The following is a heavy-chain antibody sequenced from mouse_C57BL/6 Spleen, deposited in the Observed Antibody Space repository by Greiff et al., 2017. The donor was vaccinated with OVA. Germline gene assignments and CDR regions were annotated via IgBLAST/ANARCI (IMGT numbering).Heavy chain of an antibody. D-gene: IGHD1-1*01. CDR2: IYPGSGST. V-gene: IGHV1-55*01. J-gene: IGHJ4*01. CDR1: GYTFTSYW. CDR3: ARVIFMTTGVAKGGYAMDY. Sequence: QVQLQQPGAELVKPGASVKMSCKASGYTFTSYWITWVKQRPGQGLEWIGDIYPGSGSTNYNEKFKSKATLTVDTSSSTDYRHLSRVTSEDSAVYYCARVIFMTTGVAKGGYAMDYWGQGTSVTVSS.